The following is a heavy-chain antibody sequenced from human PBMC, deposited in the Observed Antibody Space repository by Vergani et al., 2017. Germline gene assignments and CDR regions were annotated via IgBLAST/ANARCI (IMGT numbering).Heavy chain of an antibody. CDR3: ARRSGGYYCGCKVHPLRTAFDV. CDR2: ISASGNA. CDR1: GGSISAGYYF. V-gene: IGHV4-61*02. Sequence: QVQLQASGPGRVKPSQTLSLTCTMSGGSISAGYYFWSWIRQPAGKGLEWLGHISASGNASHSPSLKTRVSMSVDTSKNKFSLTVTSVTAADTAIYFCARRSGGYYCGCKVHPLRTAFDVWGHGTVVTVSS. D-gene: IGHD3-16*01. J-gene: IGHJ3*01.